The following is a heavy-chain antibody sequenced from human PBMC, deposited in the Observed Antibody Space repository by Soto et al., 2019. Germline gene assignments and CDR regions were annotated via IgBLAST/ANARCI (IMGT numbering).Heavy chain of an antibody. D-gene: IGHD1-20*01. CDR3: ARITGTTLGY. CDR2: INPSGGST. J-gene: IGHJ4*02. Sequence: GGPVKVSCQASGYTFTSNYMHWVRQAPGQGLEWMGIINPSGGSTSYAQKFQGRVTMTRDTSTSTVYMELSSLRSEDTAVYYCARITGTTLGYWGQGTLVTVSS. CDR1: GYTFTSNY. V-gene: IGHV1-46*03.